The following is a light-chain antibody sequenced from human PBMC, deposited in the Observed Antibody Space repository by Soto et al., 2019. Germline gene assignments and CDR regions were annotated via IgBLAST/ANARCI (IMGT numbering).Light chain of an antibody. CDR1: QGISSY. Sequence: AIRMTQSPSSLSASTGDRVTITCRSSQGISSYLAWYQQRPGKAPKLLIYASSTLQTGVPSRFSGSGSGTEFTLTISSLQPEDFATYYCQQLNSYPITFGPGTRLEIK. V-gene: IGKV1-8*01. J-gene: IGKJ5*01. CDR3: QQLNSYPIT. CDR2: ASS.